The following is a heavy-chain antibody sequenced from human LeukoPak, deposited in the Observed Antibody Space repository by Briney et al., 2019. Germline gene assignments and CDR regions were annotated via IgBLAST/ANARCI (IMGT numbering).Heavy chain of an antibody. V-gene: IGHV3-66*01. CDR3: ARDPYCSGGSCYQA. Sequence: GGSLRLSCAASGFTVTSDYMTWVRQAPGKGLEWVSIISSGGNTYYADTVKGRFIISRDNSKNTLYLQMLSLRAEDTAVYYCARDPYCSGGSCYQAWGQGTLVTVSS. CDR1: GFTVTSDY. CDR2: ISSGGNT. J-gene: IGHJ5*02. D-gene: IGHD2-15*01.